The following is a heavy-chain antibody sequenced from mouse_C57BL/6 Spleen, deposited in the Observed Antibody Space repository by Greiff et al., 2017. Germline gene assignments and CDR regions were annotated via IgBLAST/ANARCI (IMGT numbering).Heavy chain of an antibody. CDR3: TRGNYYGSLDY. V-gene: IGHV5-9-1*02. CDR1: GFTFSSYA. CDR2: ISSGGDYI. Sequence: EVKVEESGEGLVKPGGSLKLSCAASGFTFSSYAMSWVRQTPEKRLEWVAYISSGGDYIYYADTVKGRFTISRDNARNTLYLQMSSLKSEDTAMYYCTRGNYYGSLDYWGQGTTLTVSS. J-gene: IGHJ2*01. D-gene: IGHD1-1*01.